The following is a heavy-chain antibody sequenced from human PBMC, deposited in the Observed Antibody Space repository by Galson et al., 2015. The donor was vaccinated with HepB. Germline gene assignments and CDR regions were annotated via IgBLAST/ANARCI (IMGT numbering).Heavy chain of an antibody. J-gene: IGHJ2*01. CDR2: ISGSGGST. Sequence: SLRLSCAASGFTFSSYAMSWVRQAPGKGLEWVSAISGSGGSTYYADSVKGRFTISRDNSKNTPYLQMNSLRAEDTAVYYCAKVGQIGDYVPTTHWYFDLWGRGTLVTVSS. V-gene: IGHV3-23*01. CDR3: AKVGQIGDYVPTTHWYFDL. D-gene: IGHD4-17*01. CDR1: GFTFSSYA.